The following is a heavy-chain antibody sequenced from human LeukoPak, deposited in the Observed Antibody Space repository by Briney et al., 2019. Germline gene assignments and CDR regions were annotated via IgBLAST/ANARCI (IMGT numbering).Heavy chain of an antibody. Sequence: GASVKVSCKASGYTFSGYYIHWVRQAPGQGLEWMGWINPNSGGTNYAQKFQGRVTMTRNTSISTAYMELSSLRSEDTAVYYCARGRSYYDILTGYYRYYYYMDVWGKGTTVTISS. CDR2: INPNSGGT. CDR1: GYTFSGYY. V-gene: IGHV1-2*02. CDR3: ARGRSYYDILTGYYRYYYYMDV. D-gene: IGHD3-9*01. J-gene: IGHJ6*03.